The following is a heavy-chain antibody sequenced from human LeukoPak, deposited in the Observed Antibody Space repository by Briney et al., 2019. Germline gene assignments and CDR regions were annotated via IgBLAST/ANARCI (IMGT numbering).Heavy chain of an antibody. CDR2: MNPNSGNT. V-gene: IGHV1-8*01. CDR3: ARGDFDFDS. J-gene: IGHJ4*02. CDR1: GYTFSDYD. D-gene: IGHD3/OR15-3a*01. Sequence: ASVKVSCKASGYTFSDYDINWVRQAAGQGLEWMGWMNPNSGNTGYAQKFQGRVTMTADPFTDTAYMELRSLRSDDTAVYYCARGDFDFDSWGQGTLVTVS.